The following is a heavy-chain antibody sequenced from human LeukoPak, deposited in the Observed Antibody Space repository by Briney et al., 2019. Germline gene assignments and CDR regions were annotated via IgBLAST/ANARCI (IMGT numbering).Heavy chain of an antibody. J-gene: IGHJ3*02. V-gene: IGHV4-39*07. CDR2: IYYSGST. D-gene: IGHD6-19*01. CDR3: ARYRSGWSAFDI. Sequence: SETLSLTCTVSGGSISSSSYYWGWIRQPPGKGLEWIGSIYYSGSTYYNPSLKSRVTISVDMSKNQFSLKLTSVTAADTAVYYCARYRSGWSAFDIWGQGTMVTVSS. CDR1: GGSISSSSYY.